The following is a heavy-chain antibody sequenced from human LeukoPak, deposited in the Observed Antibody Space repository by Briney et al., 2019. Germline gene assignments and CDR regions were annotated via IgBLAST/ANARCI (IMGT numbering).Heavy chain of an antibody. CDR2: IRYDGRIK. V-gene: IGHV3-30*02. CDR3: ARNRAAAGHWLDP. CDR1: GFTFSAYG. J-gene: IGHJ5*02. D-gene: IGHD6-13*01. Sequence: PGGSLRISCAASGFTFSAYGVHWVRQAPGKGLEWVAFIRYDGRIKNYADSVKGRFTISRDNSKNTLYLQMNSLTTEDTSLYYCARNRAAAGHWLDPWGQGTLVIVSS.